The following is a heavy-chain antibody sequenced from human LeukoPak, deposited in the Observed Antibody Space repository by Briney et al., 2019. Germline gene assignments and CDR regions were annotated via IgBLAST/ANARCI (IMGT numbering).Heavy chain of an antibody. CDR2: IYYSGST. CDR3: AREADDYVWGSYRTFDY. J-gene: IGHJ4*02. V-gene: IGHV4-59*01. Sequence: SKTLSLTCTVSGGSISSYYWSWIRQPPGKGLEWIGYIYYSGSTNYNPSLKSRVTISVDTSKNQFSLKLSSVTAADTAVYYCAREADDYVWGSYRTFDYWGQGTLVTVSS. CDR1: GGSISSYY. D-gene: IGHD3-16*02.